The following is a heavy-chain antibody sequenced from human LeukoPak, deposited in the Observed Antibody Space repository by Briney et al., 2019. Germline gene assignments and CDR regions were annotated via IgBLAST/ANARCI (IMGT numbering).Heavy chain of an antibody. Sequence: GGSLRLSCAVSGFTFGTYWMTWVRQAPGKGLEWVANIKQDGSEKYYVDSVKGRFTISRDNSKNTLYLQMNSLRAEDTAVYYCAKGNDYYDSSRGNAFDIWGQGTMVTVSS. CDR3: AKGNDYYDSSRGNAFDI. CDR2: IKQDGSEK. J-gene: IGHJ3*02. V-gene: IGHV3-7*03. D-gene: IGHD3-22*01. CDR1: GFTFGTYW.